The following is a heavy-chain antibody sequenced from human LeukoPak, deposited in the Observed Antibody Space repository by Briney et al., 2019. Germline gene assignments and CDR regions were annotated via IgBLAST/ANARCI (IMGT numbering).Heavy chain of an antibody. J-gene: IGHJ4*02. CDR3: ATGETGSTLGGY. CDR1: GGPLIAYY. D-gene: IGHD1-1*01. V-gene: IGHV4-59*01. Sequence: PSETLSLTCTVSGGPLIAYYWTWIRQPPGKGLEWIGYIYDSGSTNYNPSLKSRVTISVDTSKNQFSLKLTSVTAADTAVYYCATGETGSTLGGYWGQGTLVTVSS. CDR2: IYDSGST.